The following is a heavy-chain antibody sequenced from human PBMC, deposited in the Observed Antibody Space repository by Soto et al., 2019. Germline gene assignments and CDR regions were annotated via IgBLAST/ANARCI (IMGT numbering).Heavy chain of an antibody. CDR2: IYSGGST. CDR1: GFTVSSNY. Sequence: EVQLVETGGGLIQPGGSLRLSCAASGFTVSSNYMSLVRQAPGKGLEWVSVIYSGGSTYYADSVKGRFTISRDNSKNTLYLQMNSLRAEDTAVYYCARENSYGLHYFDYWGQGTLVTVSS. J-gene: IGHJ4*02. V-gene: IGHV3-53*02. D-gene: IGHD5-18*01. CDR3: ARENSYGLHYFDY.